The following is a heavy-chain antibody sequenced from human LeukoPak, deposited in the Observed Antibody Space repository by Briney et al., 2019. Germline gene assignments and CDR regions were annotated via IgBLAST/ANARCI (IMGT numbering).Heavy chain of an antibody. CDR2: INPNSGGT. J-gene: IGHJ5*02. D-gene: IGHD3-9*01. V-gene: IGHV1-2*02. CDR1: GYTFTGYY. CDR3: ARGAHYDILTGYYKFDP. Sequence: ASVKVSCKASGYTFTGYYMHWVRQAPGQGLEWMGWINPNSGGTNYAQKFQGRVTMTRDTSISTAYMELSSLRSEDTAVYYCARGAHYDILTGYYKFDPWGQGTLVTVSS.